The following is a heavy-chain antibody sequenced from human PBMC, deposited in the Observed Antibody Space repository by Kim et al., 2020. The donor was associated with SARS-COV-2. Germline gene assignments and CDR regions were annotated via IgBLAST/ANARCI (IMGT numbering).Heavy chain of an antibody. V-gene: IGHV3-23*03. CDR3: AKALQEQWLAQIRGGFGHYGLDV. CDR1: GFTFSNYA. J-gene: IGHJ6*02. CDR2: IYSGGSST. Sequence: GGSLRLSCAASGFTFSNYAMSWVRQAPGKGLEWVSVIYSGGSSTYYADSVKGRFTVSRDNSKNTLYLQMNGLRAEDTAVYYCAKALQEQWLAQIRGGFGHYGLDVWGQGTTVTVSS. D-gene: IGHD6-19*01.